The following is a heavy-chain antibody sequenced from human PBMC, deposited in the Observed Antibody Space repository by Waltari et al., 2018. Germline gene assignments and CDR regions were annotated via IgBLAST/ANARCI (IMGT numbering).Heavy chain of an antibody. D-gene: IGHD6-19*01. J-gene: IGHJ4*02. CDR2: IWYDGSNK. Sequence: QVQLVESGGGVVQPGRSLRLSCAASGFTFSSSGMHWVRQAPGKGVEGVAGIWYDGSNKYYADDVKGRVTISRDKSKNTLYLQMNSLRAEDTAVYYCARDPAPKAVAADYWGQGTLVTVSS. CDR1: GFTFSSSG. V-gene: IGHV3-33*01. CDR3: ARDPAPKAVAADY.